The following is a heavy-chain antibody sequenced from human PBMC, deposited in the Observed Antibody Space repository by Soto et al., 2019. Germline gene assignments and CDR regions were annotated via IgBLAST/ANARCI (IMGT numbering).Heavy chain of an antibody. J-gene: IGHJ5*02. CDR3: ARSAIPRGGWFSP. D-gene: IGHD2-21*01. Sequence: SETLSLTCNVSDDSLSTYYWSWIRQPAGKGLEWIGRIYASGSTNYNPSLKGRVSMSVDTSKKQFSLRMISVTAADTAMYYCARSAIPRGGWFSPWGQGVLVTSPQ. CDR2: IYASGST. CDR1: DDSLSTYY. V-gene: IGHV4-4*07.